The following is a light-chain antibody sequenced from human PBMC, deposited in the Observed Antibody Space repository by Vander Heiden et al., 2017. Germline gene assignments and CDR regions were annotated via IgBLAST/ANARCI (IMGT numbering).Light chain of an antibody. CDR3: CSYAGSSTVV. CDR2: EVS. J-gene: IGLJ2*01. Sequence: QSALTQPASVSGSPGPSITISCTGPSSDVGSYNLVSWYQQHPGKAPKLMIYEVSKRPSGVSNRFSGSKSGNTASLTISGLQAEDEADYYCCSYAGSSTVVFGGGTKLTVL. CDR1: SSDVGSYNL. V-gene: IGLV2-23*02.